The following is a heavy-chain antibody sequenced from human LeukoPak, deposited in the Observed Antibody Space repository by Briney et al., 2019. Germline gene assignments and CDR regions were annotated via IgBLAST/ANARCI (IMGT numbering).Heavy chain of an antibody. Sequence: PGGSLRLSCAASGFTFSDYYMSWIRQAPGKGLEWVGRIKSKTDGGTTDYAAPVKGRFTISRDDSKNTLYLQVNSLKTEDTAVYYCTTILSPAHWGQGTLVTVSS. CDR2: IKSKTDGGTT. D-gene: IGHD3-10*01. CDR1: GFTFSDYY. CDR3: TTILSPAH. J-gene: IGHJ4*02. V-gene: IGHV3-15*01.